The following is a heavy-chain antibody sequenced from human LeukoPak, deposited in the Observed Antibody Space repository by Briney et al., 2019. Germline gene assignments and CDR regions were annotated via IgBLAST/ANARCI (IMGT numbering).Heavy chain of an antibody. CDR3: ARVVYCSGGTCHIFAFDI. V-gene: IGHV3-11*01. CDR2: ISSGGDTI. J-gene: IGHJ3*02. Sequence: PGGSLRLSCAASGFTFSDYYMSWIRQAPGKGPEWISYISSGGDTIFYADSVKGRFAISRDNSENSLYLQVNSLRAEDTAVYYCARVVYCSGGTCHIFAFDIWGQGTMVTVSA. CDR1: GFTFSDYY. D-gene: IGHD2-15*01.